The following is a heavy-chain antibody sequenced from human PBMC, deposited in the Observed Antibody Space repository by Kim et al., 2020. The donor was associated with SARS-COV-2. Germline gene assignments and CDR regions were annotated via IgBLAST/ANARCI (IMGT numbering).Heavy chain of an antibody. CDR3: TNPPLPSQYYYYGMDV. V-gene: IGHV3-49*02. J-gene: IGHJ6*02. Sequence: SVKGRFTISRDDSKSIAYLQMNSLKTEDTAVYYCTNPPLPSQYYYYGMDVWGQGTTVTVSS.